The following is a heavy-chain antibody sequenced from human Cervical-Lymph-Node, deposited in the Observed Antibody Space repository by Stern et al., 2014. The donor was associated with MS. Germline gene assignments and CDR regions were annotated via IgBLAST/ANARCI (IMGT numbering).Heavy chain of an antibody. CDR1: AFTFSDYG. Sequence: VQLVESGGGVVQPGRSLRLSCAASAFTFSDYGFHWVRQAPGKGLEWEAVISYDGTNKYYADSVKGRFTISRDNSQNTLYLRMNSLRAEGPAIYYCARDGVSVAVFGGAIYYFAYWGQGTLVTVAP. D-gene: IGHD6-19*01. CDR3: ARDGVSVAVFGGAIYYFAY. V-gene: IGHV3-30*04. CDR2: ISYDGTNK. J-gene: IGHJ4*02.